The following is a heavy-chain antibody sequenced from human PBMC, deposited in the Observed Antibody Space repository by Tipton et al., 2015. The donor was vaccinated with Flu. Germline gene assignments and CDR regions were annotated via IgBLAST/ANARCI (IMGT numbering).Heavy chain of an antibody. CDR3: AKDRVAVAGKGSGYLEL. D-gene: IGHD6-19*01. V-gene: IGHV3-9*01. J-gene: IGHJ2*01. Sequence: RSLRLSCAASGFTFDDYAMHWVRQLPGKGLEWVSGISWNSGNIDYAESVKGRFTISRDNAKNSLFLQMNSLRIEDTALYYCAKDRVAVAGKGSGYLELWGRGTLVSVSS. CDR1: GFTFDDYA. CDR2: ISWNSGNI.